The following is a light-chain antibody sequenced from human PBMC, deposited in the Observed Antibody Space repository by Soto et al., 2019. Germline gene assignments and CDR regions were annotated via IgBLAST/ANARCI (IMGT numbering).Light chain of an antibody. CDR1: PPVSSN. J-gene: IGKJ2*01. CDR3: QQYNTWPYT. V-gene: IGKV3-15*01. CDR2: GAS. Sequence: EIVMTQSPATLSVSPGERATLSCRASPPVSSNLAWYQQQPGQAPRLLIYGASTRATGIPARFSGSGYGTEFTLTVSSLQSEDFADYYGQQYNTWPYTCGQGTKLEIK.